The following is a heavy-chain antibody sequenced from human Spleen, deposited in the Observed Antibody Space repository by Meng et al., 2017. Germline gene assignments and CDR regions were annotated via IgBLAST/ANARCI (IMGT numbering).Heavy chain of an antibody. CDR3: ARIVWGSYRNSLEFDY. V-gene: IGHV3-21*01. Sequence: LSLTCAASGFTFSSYSMNWVRQAPGKGLEWVSSISSSSSYIYYADSVEGRFTITRDNAKNSLYLQMNSLRAEDTAVYYCARIVWGSYRNSLEFDYWGQGTLVTVSS. CDR1: GFTFSSYS. D-gene: IGHD3-16*02. CDR2: ISSSSSYI. J-gene: IGHJ4*02.